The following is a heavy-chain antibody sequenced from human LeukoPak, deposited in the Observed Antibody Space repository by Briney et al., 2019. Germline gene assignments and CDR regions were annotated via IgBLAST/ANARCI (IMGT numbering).Heavy chain of an antibody. J-gene: IGHJ4*02. D-gene: IGHD3-10*01. CDR2: INHSGST. CDR3: ATVDRGFGY. CDR1: GGSFSGYY. V-gene: IGHV4-34*01. Sequence: SETLSLTCAVCGGSFSGYYWSWIRQPPGKGLEWIGEINHSGSTNYNPSLKSRVTISVDTSKNQFSLKLSSVTAADTAVYYCATVDRGFGYWGQGTLVTVSS.